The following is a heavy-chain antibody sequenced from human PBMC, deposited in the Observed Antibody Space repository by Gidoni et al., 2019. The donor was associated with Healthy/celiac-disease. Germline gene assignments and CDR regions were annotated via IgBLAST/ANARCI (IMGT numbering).Heavy chain of an antibody. CDR1: GGSISSSNW. D-gene: IGHD6-19*01. CDR3: AGDLGYSSVGYGVN. V-gene: IGHV4-4*02. CDR2: IYHSEST. Sequence: QAHLQVSVPRLATPSATLSLTCAVSGGSISSSNWWSWVRQPPGKGLEWIWEIYHSESTNYNPSHRSRVTISVDKSKNQFSLKLSSVTAADTAVYYCAGDLGYSSVGYGVNWGQGTLVTVSS. J-gene: IGHJ4*02.